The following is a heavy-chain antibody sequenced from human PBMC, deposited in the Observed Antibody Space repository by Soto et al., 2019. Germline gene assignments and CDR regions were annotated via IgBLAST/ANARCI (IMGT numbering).Heavy chain of an antibody. CDR2: IIPMFDIA. Sequence: QVQLVQSGVEVKKPGSSVKVSCKAAGGSFSIYTVFWVRQAPGQGLEWMGRIIPMFDIANYAQNFRGRVTFNADKFTDTVYMEMLNLRSDDTAVYYCTIGSWSAEVFDIWGQGTLVTVSS. D-gene: IGHD6-13*01. J-gene: IGHJ3*02. V-gene: IGHV1-69*02. CDR1: GGSFSIYT. CDR3: TIGSWSAEVFDI.